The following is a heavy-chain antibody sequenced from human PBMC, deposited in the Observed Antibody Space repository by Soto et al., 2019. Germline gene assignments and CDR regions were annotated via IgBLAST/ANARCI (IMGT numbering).Heavy chain of an antibody. Sequence: GTSAKLSWEACGERLASSYRRWLRHSNRQGLEWMGIINPSGGSTSYAQKFQGRVTMTRDTSTSTVYMELSSLRSEDTAVYYCARWSYSYGPRVDAFDIWGQGTMVTVSS. V-gene: IGHV1-46*01. D-gene: IGHD5-18*01. CDR3: ARWSYSYGPRVDAFDI. J-gene: IGHJ3*02. CDR2: INPSGGST. CDR1: GERLASSY.